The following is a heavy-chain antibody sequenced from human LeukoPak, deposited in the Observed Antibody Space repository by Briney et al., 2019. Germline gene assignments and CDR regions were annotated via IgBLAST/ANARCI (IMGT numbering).Heavy chain of an antibody. Sequence: PGGSLRLSCAASGFTFSSYWMHWVRQAPGKGLVWVSHINSDGISTIYAGSVKGRFTVSRDNAYNTLYLQMNSLRVDDTAVYFCVTFGYSSGWPDYWGQGTLVTVSS. V-gene: IGHV3-74*01. CDR1: GFTFSSYW. CDR2: INSDGIST. CDR3: VTFGYSSGWPDY. J-gene: IGHJ4*02. D-gene: IGHD6-19*01.